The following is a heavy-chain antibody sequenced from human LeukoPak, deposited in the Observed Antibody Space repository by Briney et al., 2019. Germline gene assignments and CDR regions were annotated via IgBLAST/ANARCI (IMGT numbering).Heavy chain of an antibody. D-gene: IGHD3-10*01. V-gene: IGHV4-59*01. J-gene: IGHJ3*02. CDR2: IQYSGST. CDR1: GGSISSYY. CDR3: ASLITILGLGAFDI. Sequence: PSETLSLTCTVSGGSISSYYWSWIRQPPGKGLEWIGYIQYSGSTNYNPSLKSRVTISVDTSKNQFSLRLSSVTAADTAVYYCASLITILGLGAFDIWGQGTMVTVSS.